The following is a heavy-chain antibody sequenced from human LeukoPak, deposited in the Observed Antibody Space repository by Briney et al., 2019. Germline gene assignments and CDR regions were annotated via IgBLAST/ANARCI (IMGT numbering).Heavy chain of an antibody. D-gene: IGHD1-14*01. CDR1: GFTFSSYG. J-gene: IGHJ4*02. CDR3: AKDSPITTIDY. CDR2: ISYDGSNK. Sequence: PGRSLRLSCAASGFTFSSYGMHWVRQAPGKGLEWVAVISYDGSNKYYADSVKGRFTISRDNSKNTLYLQMNSLRAEDTAVYYCAKDSPITTIDYWGQGTLVTVSS. V-gene: IGHV3-30*18.